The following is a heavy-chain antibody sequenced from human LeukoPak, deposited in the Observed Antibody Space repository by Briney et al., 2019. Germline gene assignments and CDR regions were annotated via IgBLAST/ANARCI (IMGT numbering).Heavy chain of an antibody. CDR3: ARVGPETAFDY. CDR2: INYKGGTT. CDR1: GFTLSSFS. J-gene: IGHJ4*02. Sequence: GGSLRLSFAASGFTLSSFSMHWVRQSPGRGLEYVSAINYKGGTTYYADSVKGRFTISRDNSKNTLYLQMGSLRDEDMAVYYCARVGPETAFDYWGQGTLVTVSS. D-gene: IGHD1-14*01. V-gene: IGHV3-64*02.